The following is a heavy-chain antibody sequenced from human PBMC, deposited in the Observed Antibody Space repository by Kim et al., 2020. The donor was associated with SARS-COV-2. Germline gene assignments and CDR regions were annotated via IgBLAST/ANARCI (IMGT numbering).Heavy chain of an antibody. V-gene: IGHV3-74*03. D-gene: IGHD3-9*01. CDR2: VSTDETTT. CDR3: VRSSGCYDIWY. Sequence: GGSLRLSCGASGFIFSRSGMYWVRQAPGQGLVWVSGVSTDETTTTYADSVKGRFAISRDNSKNMLYLQMNSLRAEDTAVYYCVRSSGCYDIWY. CDR1: GFIFSRSG. J-gene: IGHJ2*01.